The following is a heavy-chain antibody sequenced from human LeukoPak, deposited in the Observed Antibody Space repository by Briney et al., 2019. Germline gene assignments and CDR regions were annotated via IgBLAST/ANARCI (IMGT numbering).Heavy chain of an antibody. CDR3: AKDYSIPRDFDY. CDR1: GFTFSDYY. V-gene: IGHV3-11*01. CDR2: ISSSGGST. J-gene: IGHJ4*02. Sequence: GGSLRLSCAASGFTFSDYYMSWIRQAPGKGLEWVSYISSSGGSTYYADSVRGRFTISRDNSKNTLYLQMNSLRAEDTAVYYCAKDYSIPRDFDYWGQGTLVTVSS. D-gene: IGHD1-26*01.